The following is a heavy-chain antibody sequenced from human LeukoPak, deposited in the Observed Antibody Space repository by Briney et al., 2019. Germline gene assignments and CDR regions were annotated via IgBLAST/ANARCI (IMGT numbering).Heavy chain of an antibody. D-gene: IGHD3-10*01. CDR1: GFTVSSNY. J-gene: IGHJ5*02. V-gene: IGHV3-66*01. Sequence: GGSLRLSCAASGFTVSSNYMSWVRQAPGKGLEWVSVIYSGGSTYYADSVKGRFTISRDNSKNTLYLQMNSLRAEDTAVYYCARVLARGADYYGSGSYYPNWFDPWGQGTLVTVSS. CDR3: ARVLARGADYYGSGSYYPNWFDP. CDR2: IYSGGST.